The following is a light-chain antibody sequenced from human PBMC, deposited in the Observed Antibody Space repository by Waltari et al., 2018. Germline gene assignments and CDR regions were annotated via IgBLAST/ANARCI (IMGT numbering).Light chain of an antibody. CDR1: SLGVTF. CDR3: QTWDTSNEAI. V-gene: IGLV3-1*01. Sequence: SYEWTHPPSVSVSPGQTASISCSGESLGVTFAPWDQQKPGQSPVLVIYQDTKRPSGIPERFSGSNSGNTATLTISGTQALDEADYYCQTWDTSNEAIFGPGTKVTVL. J-gene: IGLJ1*01. CDR2: QDT.